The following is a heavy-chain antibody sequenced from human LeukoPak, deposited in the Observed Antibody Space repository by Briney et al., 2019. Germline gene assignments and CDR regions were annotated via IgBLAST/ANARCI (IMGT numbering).Heavy chain of an antibody. CDR2: MNFNSGNT. CDR1: GYTFPNYD. D-gene: IGHD5-18*01. Sequence: GASVKVSCKASGYTFPNYDINWVRQATGQGLEWMGWMNFNSGNTGYAQKFQGRVTMTTNTAISTVYMELSSLKSEDTAIYYCAKVGLGNTAIHIWGQGTMVTVSS. J-gene: IGHJ3*02. CDR3: AKVGLGNTAIHI. V-gene: IGHV1-8*01.